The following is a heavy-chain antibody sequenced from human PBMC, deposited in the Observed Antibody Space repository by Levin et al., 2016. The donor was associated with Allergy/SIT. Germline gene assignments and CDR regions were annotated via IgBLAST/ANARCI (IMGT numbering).Heavy chain of an antibody. Sequence: SETLSLTCTVSGGSVSISDHYWGWIRQTPGKGLEWIGRVRYSGNPHYNPSLRSRVTISVDTSKNQFSLKMTSVTAADSAVYHCARHRDWNYGDHYYGLDVWGQGTTVTVSS. V-gene: IGHV4-39*01. CDR3: ARHRDWNYGDHYYGLDV. CDR2: VRYSGNP. D-gene: IGHD1-7*01. CDR1: GGSVSISDHY. J-gene: IGHJ6*02.